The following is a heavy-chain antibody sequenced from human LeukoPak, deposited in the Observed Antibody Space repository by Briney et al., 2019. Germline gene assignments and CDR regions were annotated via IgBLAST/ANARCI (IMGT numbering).Heavy chain of an antibody. CDR3: ARDPGRSGDNCYFDY. J-gene: IGHJ4*02. Sequence: RSLRLSCAASGFTFSSYALHWVRQAPGKGLEWVAVISYDGSNKYYADSVRGRFTISRDNSKNTLYLQMNSLRAEDSAVYYCARDPGRSGDNCYFDYWGQGTLVTVSS. CDR1: GFTFSSYA. V-gene: IGHV3-30*04. D-gene: IGHD2-15*01. CDR2: ISYDGSNK.